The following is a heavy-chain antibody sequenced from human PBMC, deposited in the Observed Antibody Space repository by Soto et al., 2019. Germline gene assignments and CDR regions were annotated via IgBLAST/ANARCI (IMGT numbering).Heavy chain of an antibody. CDR3: ARDPPPPDY. CDR1: GYTFASYA. V-gene: IGHV1-18*01. J-gene: IGHJ4*02. CDR2: ISAYNGNT. Sequence: QVQLVQSGAEVKKPGASVKVSCKASGYTFASYAISWMRQAPGQGLEWMGWISAYNGNTNYAQKLQGRVTMTTDTTTSTADMELRSLRSDDTAVYYCARDPPPPDYWGQGTLVTVSS.